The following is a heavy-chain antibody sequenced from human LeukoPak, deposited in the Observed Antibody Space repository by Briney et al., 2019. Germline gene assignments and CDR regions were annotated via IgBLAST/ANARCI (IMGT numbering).Heavy chain of an antibody. D-gene: IGHD2-2*01. CDR1: GFTFSSCW. J-gene: IGHJ6*02. V-gene: IGHV3-7*01. CDR3: ARDGCSSTSCSPYYYYYGMDV. CDR2: IKQDGSEK. Sequence: GGSLRLSCAASGFTFSSCWMSWVRQAPGKGLEWVANIKQDGSEKYYVDSVKGRFTISRDNAKNSLYLQMNSLRAEDTAVYYCARDGCSSTSCSPYYYYYGMDVWGQGTTVTVSS.